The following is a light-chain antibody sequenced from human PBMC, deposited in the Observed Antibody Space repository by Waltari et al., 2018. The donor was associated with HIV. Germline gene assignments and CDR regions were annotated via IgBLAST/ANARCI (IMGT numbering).Light chain of an antibody. CDR3: SSYADRNGFYVV. J-gene: IGLJ2*01. CDR2: EVT. V-gene: IGLV2-8*01. CDR1: NSDIGGYNY. Sequence: QSALTQPPSASGSPGQSVTISCTGTNSDIGGYNYVSWYQQHPGKAPKLVISEVTRRPSGGPVRFSGSKSGTTASLTVAGLQAEDEADYYCSSYADRNGFYVVFGGGTRLTVL.